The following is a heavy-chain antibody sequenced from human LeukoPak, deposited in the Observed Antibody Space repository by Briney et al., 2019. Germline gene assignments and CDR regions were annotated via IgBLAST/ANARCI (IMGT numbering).Heavy chain of an antibody. J-gene: IGHJ6*03. CDR3: ARGLTVTYYYYYYYMDV. CDR1: GGSFSGYY. CDR2: INHSGST. D-gene: IGHD4-17*01. V-gene: IGHV4-34*01. Sequence: PSETLSLTCAVYGGSFSGYYWSWIRQPPGKGLEWIGEINHSGSTNYNPSLKSRVTISVDTSKNQFSLKLSSVTAADTAVYYCARGLTVTYYYYYYYMDVWGKGTTVTISS.